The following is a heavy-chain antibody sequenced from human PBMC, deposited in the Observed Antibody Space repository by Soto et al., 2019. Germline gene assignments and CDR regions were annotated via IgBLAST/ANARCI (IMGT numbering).Heavy chain of an antibody. CDR1: GVSISGSRYY. V-gene: IGHV4-39*01. Sequence: LSLTCTVSGVSISGSRYYWGWIRQPPGRGLEWIGNIYYGGSTYYTPALKSRVTLSVDTSKNQFSLNLNSVTAADTAVYYCARGGIPPSGYGIAYAMDVWGQGTTVTVSS. CDR3: ARGGIPPSGYGIAYAMDV. J-gene: IGHJ6*02. CDR2: IYYGGST. D-gene: IGHD1-26*01.